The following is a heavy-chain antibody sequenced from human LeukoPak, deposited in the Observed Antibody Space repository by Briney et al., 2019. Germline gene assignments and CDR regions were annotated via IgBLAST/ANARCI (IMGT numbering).Heavy chain of an antibody. CDR3: ARENLLTGYAV. Sequence: ASVKVSCKASGGTFSSYAISWVRQAPGQGLEWMGGIIPIFGTANYAQKFQGRVMITADKSTSTAYMELSSLRSEDTAVYYCARENLLTGYAVWGQGALVTVSS. CDR1: GGTFSSYA. J-gene: IGHJ4*02. CDR2: IIPIFGTA. V-gene: IGHV1-69*06. D-gene: IGHD3-9*01.